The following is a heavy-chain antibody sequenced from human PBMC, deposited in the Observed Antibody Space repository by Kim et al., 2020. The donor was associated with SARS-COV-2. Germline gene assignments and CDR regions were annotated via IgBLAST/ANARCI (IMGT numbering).Heavy chain of an antibody. Sequence: GGSLRLSCVASGFSFSNYAVHWVRQVPGKGLEWVAFMSNDGTNRYYVDSMKGRLIISSDSSNNILYLQMNSLRAEASALYYCARGDHGGRWLFDFWGRGT. J-gene: IGHJ4*03. V-gene: IGHV3-30-3*01. CDR2: MSNDGTNR. CDR3: ARGDHGGRWLFDF. D-gene: IGHD5-12*01. CDR1: GFSFSNYA.